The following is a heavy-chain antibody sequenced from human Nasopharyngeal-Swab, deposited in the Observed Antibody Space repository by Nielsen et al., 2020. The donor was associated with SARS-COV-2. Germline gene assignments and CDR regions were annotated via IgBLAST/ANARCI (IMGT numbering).Heavy chain of an antibody. Sequence: GESLKISCAASGFTFSSYSMNWVRQAPGKGLEWVSSISSSSSYIYCADSVKGRFTISRDNAKNSLYLQMNSLRAEDTAVYYCARDSGWYNWYFDLWGRGTLVTVSS. CDR1: GFTFSSYS. CDR2: ISSSSSYI. D-gene: IGHD6-19*01. V-gene: IGHV3-21*01. J-gene: IGHJ2*01. CDR3: ARDSGWYNWYFDL.